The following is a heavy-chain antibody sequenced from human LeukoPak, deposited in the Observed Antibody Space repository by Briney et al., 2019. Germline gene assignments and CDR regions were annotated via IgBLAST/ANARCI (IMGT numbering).Heavy chain of an antibody. CDR2: IIPIFGTA. CDR1: GGTFSSYA. V-gene: IGHV1-69*13. J-gene: IGHJ4*02. Sequence: ASVKVSCEASGGTFSSYAISWVRQAPGQGLEWMGGIIPIFGTANYAQKFQGRVTITADESTSTAYMELSSLRSEDTAVYYCASATLHYFDYWGQGTLVTVSS. CDR3: ASATLHYFDY.